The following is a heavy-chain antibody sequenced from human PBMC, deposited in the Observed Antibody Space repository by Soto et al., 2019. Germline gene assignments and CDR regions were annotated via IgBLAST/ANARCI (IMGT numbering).Heavy chain of an antibody. Sequence: GSLRLSCAASGFTVSNNYMSWVRQAPGKGLEWVSVIYSGGGTYYADSVKGRFTISRDNSKSTLYLQMNSLRAEDTAVYYCARYGDYLYYFDYWGQGTLVTVS. CDR2: IYSGGGT. D-gene: IGHD4-17*01. V-gene: IGHV3-53*01. J-gene: IGHJ4*02. CDR3: ARYGDYLYYFDY. CDR1: GFTVSNNY.